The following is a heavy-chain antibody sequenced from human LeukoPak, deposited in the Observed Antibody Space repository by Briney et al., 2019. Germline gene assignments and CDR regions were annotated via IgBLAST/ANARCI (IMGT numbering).Heavy chain of an antibody. J-gene: IGHJ4*02. V-gene: IGHV3-30*03. Sequence: GGSLRLSCAASGFTFSSCAMSWVRQAPGKGLEWVAVISYDGSNKYYADSVKGRFTISRDNSKNTLYLQMNSLRAEDTAVYYCIRSGGDGNWGYWGQGTLVTVSS. CDR2: ISYDGSNK. D-gene: IGHD2-21*02. CDR3: IRSGGDGNWGY. CDR1: GFTFSSCA.